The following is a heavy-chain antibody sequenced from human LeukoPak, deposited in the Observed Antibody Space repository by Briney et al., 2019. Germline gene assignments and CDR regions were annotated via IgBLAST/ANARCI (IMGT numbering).Heavy chain of an antibody. D-gene: IGHD3-10*01. J-gene: IGHJ4*02. CDR3: ARSYGSGSPIDY. Sequence: GESLKISCKASGYSFTTYWIGWVRQMPGKGLEWMGIIYPGDSGTRYSPSFQGQVIISADKSITTAYLQWTSLKASDTAMYYCARSYGSGSPIDYWGQGALVTVSS. CDR1: GYSFTTYW. CDR2: IYPGDSGT. V-gene: IGHV5-51*01.